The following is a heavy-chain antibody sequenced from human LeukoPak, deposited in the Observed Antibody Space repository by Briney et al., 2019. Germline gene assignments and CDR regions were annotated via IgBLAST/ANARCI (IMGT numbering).Heavy chain of an antibody. CDR2: IYPGDSDT. D-gene: IGHD3-22*01. CDR3: ARHNNYYDSSGYPFDAFDI. CDR1: GYSFTSYW. Sequence: GESLKISXKGSGYSFTSYWIGWVRQMPGRGLEWMGIIYPGDSDTRYSPSFQGQVTISADKSISTAYLQWSSLKASDTAMYYCARHNNYYDSSGYPFDAFDIWGQGTMVTVSS. J-gene: IGHJ3*02. V-gene: IGHV5-51*01.